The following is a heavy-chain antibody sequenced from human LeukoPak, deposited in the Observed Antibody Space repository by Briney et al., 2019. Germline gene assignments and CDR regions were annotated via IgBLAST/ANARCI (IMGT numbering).Heavy chain of an antibody. CDR2: IYHSGRT. Sequence: SETLSLTCTVSGYSISSGYYWGWIRQPPGKGLEWIGSIYHSGRTYYNPSLKSRVTISVDTSKNQFSLKLSSVTAADTAVYYCARGVGYDYVWGSYRRTHDAFDIWGQGTMVTVSS. CDR1: GYSISSGYY. D-gene: IGHD3-16*02. J-gene: IGHJ3*02. CDR3: ARGVGYDYVWGSYRRTHDAFDI. V-gene: IGHV4-38-2*02.